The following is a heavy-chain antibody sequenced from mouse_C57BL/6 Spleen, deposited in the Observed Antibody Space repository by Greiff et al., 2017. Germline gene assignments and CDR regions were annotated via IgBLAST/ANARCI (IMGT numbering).Heavy chain of an antibody. D-gene: IGHD2-1*01. V-gene: IGHV5-17*01. CDR1: GFTFSDYG. Sequence: EVNVVESGGGLVKPGGSLKLSCAASGFTFSDYGMHWVRQAPEKGLEWVAYISSGSSTIYYADTVKGRFTISRDNAKNTLFLQMTRLRSEDTAMYYCARRYYGNFYAMDYWGKGTSVTVSS. J-gene: IGHJ4*01. CDR3: ARRYYGNFYAMDY. CDR2: ISSGSSTI.